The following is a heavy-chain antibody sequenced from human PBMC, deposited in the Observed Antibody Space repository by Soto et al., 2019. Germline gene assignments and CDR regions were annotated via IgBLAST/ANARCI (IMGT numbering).Heavy chain of an antibody. CDR2: IYHSGNT. CDR1: GGPITSGDYY. J-gene: IGHJ4*02. V-gene: IGHV4-31*01. CDR3: ARGNLGYDY. Sequence: QVQLQESGPGLVKPSQTLSLTCTVSGGPITSGDYYWSWIRQHPGKGLEWLGHIYHSGNTYYSPSLKILLSISVDTSTNQSSLNLYSVTAADTAAYDCARGNLGYDYWGQGAQVTVSS. D-gene: IGHD5-12*01.